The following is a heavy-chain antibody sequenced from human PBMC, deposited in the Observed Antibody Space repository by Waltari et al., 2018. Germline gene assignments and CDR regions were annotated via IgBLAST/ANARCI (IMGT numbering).Heavy chain of an antibody. J-gene: IGHJ4*02. Sequence: QLQLQESGPGLVTPSQTLPLTCAIPPAGASTAGWNWIRQSPSRGLEWLGRTYYKSKWNIDYAVTVQSRININADPSKNQVSLQLNSVTPEDTAVYYCTRGWLRTGFDYWGQGISVTVSS. D-gene: IGHD5-12*01. V-gene: IGHV6-1*01. CDR2: TYYKSKWNI. CDR1: PAGASTAG. CDR3: TRGWLRTGFDY.